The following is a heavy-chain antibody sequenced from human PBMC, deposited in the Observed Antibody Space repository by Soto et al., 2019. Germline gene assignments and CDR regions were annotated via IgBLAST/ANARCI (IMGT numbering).Heavy chain of an antibody. Sequence: SETLSLTCTVSGDSISRYYWSWIRQPPGKGLEWIAYIHYSGITNYNPSLKSRVTISVDTSKNQFSLKLSSVTAADTAVYYCARGPPLSGENYWYFDLWGRGTLVTVSS. J-gene: IGHJ2*01. CDR1: GDSISRYY. D-gene: IGHD2-15*01. CDR2: IHYSGIT. CDR3: ARGPPLSGENYWYFDL. V-gene: IGHV4-59*01.